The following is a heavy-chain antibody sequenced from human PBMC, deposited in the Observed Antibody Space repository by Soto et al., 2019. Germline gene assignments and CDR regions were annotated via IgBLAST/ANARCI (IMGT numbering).Heavy chain of an antibody. J-gene: IGHJ4*02. Sequence: QITLKESGPTLVNPTQTLTLTCSFSGFSLTTDGEGVGWVRQTPGEALEWLALIYWDDDERYSPSLKPRLPITKDPSKNQVVLTMTNMAPMDTATYYCAHSRNLITEDAQVGDFDSWGQGTLVTVSS. CDR3: AHSRNLITEDAQVGDFDS. CDR2: IYWDDDE. CDR1: GFSLTTDGEG. D-gene: IGHD3-10*01. V-gene: IGHV2-5*02.